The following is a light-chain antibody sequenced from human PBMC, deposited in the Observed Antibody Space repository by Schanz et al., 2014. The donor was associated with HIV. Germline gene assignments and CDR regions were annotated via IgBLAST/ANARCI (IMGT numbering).Light chain of an antibody. Sequence: SALTQPASVSGSPGQSITISCTGTSGDIGTYAAVSWYQQHPDKAPRLLIYDGSSRPSGVSNRFSGSKSDNTASLTISGLQPEDEADYYCISYTSDTVLFGGGTKLTVL. CDR2: DGS. V-gene: IGLV2-14*03. CDR3: ISYTSDTVL. CDR1: SGDIGTYAA. J-gene: IGLJ2*01.